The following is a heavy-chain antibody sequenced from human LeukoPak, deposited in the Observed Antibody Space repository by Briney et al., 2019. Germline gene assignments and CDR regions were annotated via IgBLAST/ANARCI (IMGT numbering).Heavy chain of an antibody. Sequence: GGSLRLSCAASGFTFSTYWMSWVRQASGKGLEWVANIKYDGSEKYYVDSVKGRFSISRDNAKNSLYLQMNSLRAEDAALYYCASAAGGRDSMDVWGKGTTVTVSS. CDR1: GFTFSTYW. V-gene: IGHV3-7*03. D-gene: IGHD3-16*01. J-gene: IGHJ6*04. CDR2: IKYDGSEK. CDR3: ASAAGGRDSMDV.